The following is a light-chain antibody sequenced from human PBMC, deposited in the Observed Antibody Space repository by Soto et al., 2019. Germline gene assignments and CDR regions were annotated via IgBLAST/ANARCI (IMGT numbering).Light chain of an antibody. V-gene: IGLV1-40*01. CDR2: GNS. Sequence: QSVLTQPPSVSGAPGQRVTISCTGSSSNIGAGYDVHWYQQLPGTAPKLLIYGNSNRPSGFPDRFSGSKSGTSAALAITGVQAEDEADDYCQSYDSSLSGYVFGTGTKLTVL. CDR1: SSNIGAGYD. J-gene: IGLJ1*01. CDR3: QSYDSSLSGYV.